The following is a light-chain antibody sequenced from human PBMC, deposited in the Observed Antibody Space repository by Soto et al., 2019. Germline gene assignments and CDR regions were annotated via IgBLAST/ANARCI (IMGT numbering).Light chain of an antibody. V-gene: IGKV1-39*01. CDR1: QSISND. Sequence: DIQMTQSPSSLSASVGDTVTITCRASQSISNDLYWYQQKPGKDPKLLIYAASTLQGGVPSRFIGSGSGTDFTLTISSLQPEDFATYSCQQSYSTPPYTFGQGTRREIK. CDR3: QQSYSTPPYT. J-gene: IGKJ2*01. CDR2: AAS.